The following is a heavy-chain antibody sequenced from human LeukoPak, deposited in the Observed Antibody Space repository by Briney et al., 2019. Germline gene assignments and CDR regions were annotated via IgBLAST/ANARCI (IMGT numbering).Heavy chain of an antibody. V-gene: IGHV3-21*01. CDR2: ISSSSSYI. CDR3: ARDVCSSTSCNDAFDI. CDR1: GFTFSSYS. Sequence: GGSLRLSCAASGFTFSSYSMNWVRQAPGKGLEWVSSISSSSSYIYYADSVKGRFTISRDNAKNSLYLQMNSLRAEDTAVYYCARDVCSSTSCNDAFDIWGQGTMVTVSS. D-gene: IGHD2-2*01. J-gene: IGHJ3*02.